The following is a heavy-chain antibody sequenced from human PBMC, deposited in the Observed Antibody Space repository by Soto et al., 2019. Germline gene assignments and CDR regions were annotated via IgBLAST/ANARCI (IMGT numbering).Heavy chain of an antibody. CDR3: ARGYSSGGSCSWFDP. J-gene: IGHJ5*02. V-gene: IGHV4-30-2*01. Sequence: QMQLQESGSGLVKPSQTLSLTCAVSGGSISSGGYSWSWIRQPPGKGLEWIGYIYHSGSTYYNPSPKXRXTXXVDRSKNQFSLKLSSVTAADTAVYYCARGYSSGGSCSWFDPWGQGTLVTVSS. CDR1: GGSISSGGYS. D-gene: IGHD2-15*01. CDR2: IYHSGST.